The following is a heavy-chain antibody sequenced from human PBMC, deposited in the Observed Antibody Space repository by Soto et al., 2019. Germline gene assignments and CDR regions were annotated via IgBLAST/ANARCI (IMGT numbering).Heavy chain of an antibody. V-gene: IGHV3-21*01. CDR2: ISSSSSYI. J-gene: IGHJ6*03. CDR3: AGDEYTGVVVAATDYYYYYMDV. CDR1: GFTFSSYS. D-gene: IGHD2-15*01. Sequence: GGSLRLSCAASGFTFSSYSMNWVRQAPGKGLEWVSSISSSSSYIYYADSVKGRFTISRDNAKNSLYLQMNSLRAADTAVYYCAGDEYTGVVVAATDYYYYYMDVWGKGTTVTVSS.